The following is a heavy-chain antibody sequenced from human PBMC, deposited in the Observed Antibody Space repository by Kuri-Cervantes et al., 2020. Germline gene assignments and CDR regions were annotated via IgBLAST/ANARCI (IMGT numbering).Heavy chain of an antibody. CDR2: IRWNSGRI. V-gene: IGHV3-9*01. CDR3: AKGGLAESGIHYYYMDV. CDR1: GFTFDDYA. Sequence: GGSLRLSCAASGFTFDDYAMHWVRQAPGKGLEWVSGIRWNSGRIDYADSVKGRFTISRDNSKNTLFLQMNSLRAEDTAVYYCAKGGLAESGIHYYYMDVWGKGTTVTVSS. J-gene: IGHJ6*03. D-gene: IGHD3-10*01.